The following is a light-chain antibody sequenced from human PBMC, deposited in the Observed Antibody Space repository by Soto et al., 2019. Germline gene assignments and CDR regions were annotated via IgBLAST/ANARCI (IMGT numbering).Light chain of an antibody. V-gene: IGKV1-5*01. CDR3: QQYNSYPYT. CDR2: DAS. CDR1: QSISSW. J-gene: IGKJ2*01. Sequence: DIQMTQSPSTLSASVGDRVTITCRASQSISSWLAWSQQKPGKAPKLLSYDASSLEGGVPSRFSGSGSGTDFPLAISSPQPDDFATYYCQQYNSYPYTFGQGTKLEIK.